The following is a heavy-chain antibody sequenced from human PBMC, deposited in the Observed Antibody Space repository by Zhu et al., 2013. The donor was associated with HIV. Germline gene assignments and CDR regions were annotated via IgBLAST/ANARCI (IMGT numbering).Heavy chain of an antibody. D-gene: IGHD3-22*01. Sequence: GASVRVSCSSSGYTFTDYDINWVRQAPGQGLEWMGWMNPNTGNTGYAQKFQERVTLTRDMSTRTVYMELSSLRSEDTAVYFCAADRNYYDSSGLWYWGQGTLVTVSS. V-gene: IGHV1-8*02. CDR2: MNPNTGNT. CDR1: GYTFTDYD. J-gene: IGHJ4*02. CDR3: AADRNYYDSSGLWY.